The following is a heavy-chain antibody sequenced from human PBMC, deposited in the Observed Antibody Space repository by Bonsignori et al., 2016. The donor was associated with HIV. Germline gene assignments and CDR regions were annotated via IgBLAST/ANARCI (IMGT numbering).Heavy chain of an antibody. V-gene: IGHV1-2*02. J-gene: IGHJ3*02. CDR2: INPNSGGT. Sequence: WVRQAPGQGLEWMGWINPNSGGTNYAQKFQGRVTMTRDTSISTAYMELSRLRSDDTAVYYCARDPGYYDSSGYYYVREAFDIWGQGDNGHRLL. D-gene: IGHD3-22*01. CDR3: ARDPGYYDSSGYYYVREAFDI.